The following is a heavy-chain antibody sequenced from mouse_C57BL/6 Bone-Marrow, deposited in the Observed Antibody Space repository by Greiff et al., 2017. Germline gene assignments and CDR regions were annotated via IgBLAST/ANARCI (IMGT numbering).Heavy chain of an antibody. CDR3: ARPQGLVYAMEY. CDR1: GYSFTDYN. J-gene: IGHJ4*01. D-gene: IGHD3-1*01. CDR2: INPNYGTT. Sequence: VQLKQSGPELVKPGASVKISCKASGYSFTDYNMNWVKQSNGKSLEWIGVINPNYGTTSYNQKFKGKATLTVDQSSSTAHMQLNSLTSEDSAVYYSARPQGLVYAMEYWGEGTSVTASS. V-gene: IGHV1-39*01.